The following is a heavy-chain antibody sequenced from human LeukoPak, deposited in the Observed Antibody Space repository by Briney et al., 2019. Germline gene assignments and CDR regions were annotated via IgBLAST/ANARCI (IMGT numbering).Heavy chain of an antibody. Sequence: SETLSLTCTVSGGSVSSGSYYWSWLRQPPGKGLEWIGYIYYSGSTNYNPSLKSRVTISVDTSKNQFSLKLSSVTAADTAVYYCARGIDTAMVTWEKDYSSGYHYFDYWGQGTLATVSS. CDR2: IYYSGST. CDR3: ARGIDTAMVTWEKDYSSGYHYFDY. CDR1: GGSVSSGSYY. J-gene: IGHJ4*02. V-gene: IGHV4-61*01. D-gene: IGHD5-18*01.